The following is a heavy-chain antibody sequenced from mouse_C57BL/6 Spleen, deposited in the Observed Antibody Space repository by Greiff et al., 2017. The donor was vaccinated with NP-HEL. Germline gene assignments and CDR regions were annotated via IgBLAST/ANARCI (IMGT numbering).Heavy chain of an antibody. Sequence: QVQLQQPGAELVRPGSSVKLSCKASGYTFTSYWMHWVKQRPIQGLEWIGNIDPSDSDTHYNQKFKDKATLTVDKSSSTAYMQLCSLTSEDSAVYDCASGGPYFDYWGQGTTLTVSS. D-gene: IGHD3-3*01. J-gene: IGHJ2*01. V-gene: IGHV1-52*01. CDR2: IDPSDSDT. CDR3: ASGGPYFDY. CDR1: GYTFTSYW.